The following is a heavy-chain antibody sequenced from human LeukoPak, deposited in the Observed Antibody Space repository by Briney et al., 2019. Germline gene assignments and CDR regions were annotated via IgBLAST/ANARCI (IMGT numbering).Heavy chain of an antibody. D-gene: IGHD3-22*01. Sequence: QPGGSLRLSCAASGFPLSSYAMSWVRQAPGKGLEWVSATSSSDAGTYYADSVKGRFTISRDNSKNTLYLQMNSLRAGDTAVYYCARGGKRRGITLIVATSTPRDAFDIWGQGTMVTVSS. CDR1: GFPLSSYA. CDR2: TSSSDAGT. V-gene: IGHV3-23*01. J-gene: IGHJ3*02. CDR3: ARGGKRRGITLIVATSTPRDAFDI.